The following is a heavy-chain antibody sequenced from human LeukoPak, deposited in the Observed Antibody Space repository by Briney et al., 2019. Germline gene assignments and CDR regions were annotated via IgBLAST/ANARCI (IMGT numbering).Heavy chain of an antibody. V-gene: IGHV4-59*01. CDR3: AREGRELTT. CDR1: GGSISNYY. J-gene: IGHJ5*02. Sequence: SETLSLTCTVSGGSISNYYWSWIRQPPGKGLEWVGYIYYSGSTNYNPSPKSRVTMSVDLSKNQFSLRLSSVTPSDTAMYYCAREGRELTTWGQGTLVTVSS. D-gene: IGHD1/OR15-1a*01. CDR2: IYYSGST.